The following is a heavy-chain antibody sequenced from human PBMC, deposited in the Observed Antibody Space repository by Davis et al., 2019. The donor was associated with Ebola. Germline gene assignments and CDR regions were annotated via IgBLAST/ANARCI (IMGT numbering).Heavy chain of an antibody. CDR3: ARDRRVSIFGVADMDV. V-gene: IGHV3-64*02. D-gene: IGHD3-3*01. Sequence: PGGSLRLSCAASGFSFSIYAMHWVRQAPGKGLEYVSAISTNGGSTYYADSVKGRFTISRDNSKSTLYLQMGSLRAEDTAMYYCARDRRVSIFGVADMDVWGKGTTVTVSS. CDR1: GFSFSIYA. CDR2: ISTNGGST. J-gene: IGHJ6*03.